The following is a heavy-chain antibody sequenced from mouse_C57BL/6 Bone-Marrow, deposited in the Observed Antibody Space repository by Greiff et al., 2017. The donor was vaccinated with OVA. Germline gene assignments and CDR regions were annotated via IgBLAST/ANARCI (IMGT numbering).Heavy chain of an antibody. CDR3: ASYYYGSSWDFDV. V-gene: IGHV1-61*01. Sequence: QVQLQQPGAELVRPGSSVKLSCKASGYTFTSYWMDWVKQRPGQGLEWIGNIYPSDSETHYNQKFKDKATLTVDKSSSTAYMQLSSLTSEDSAVYYCASYYYGSSWDFDVWGTGTTVTVSS. D-gene: IGHD1-1*01. CDR1: GYTFTSYW. CDR2: IYPSDSET. J-gene: IGHJ1*03.